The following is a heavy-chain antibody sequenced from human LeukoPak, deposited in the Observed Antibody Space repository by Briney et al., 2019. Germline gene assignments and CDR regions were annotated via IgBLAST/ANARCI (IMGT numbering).Heavy chain of an antibody. CDR3: ARGHRNAIFGVVINPYYYYGMDV. CDR1: GGSISSYY. D-gene: IGHD3-3*01. V-gene: IGHV4-59*12. J-gene: IGHJ6*02. Sequence: SETLSLTCTVSGGSISSYYWSWIRQPPGKGLEWIGYIYYSGSTNYNPSLKSRVTISVDTSKNQFSLKLSSVTAADTAVYYCARGHRNAIFGVVINPYYYYGMDVWGQGTTVTVSS. CDR2: IYYSGST.